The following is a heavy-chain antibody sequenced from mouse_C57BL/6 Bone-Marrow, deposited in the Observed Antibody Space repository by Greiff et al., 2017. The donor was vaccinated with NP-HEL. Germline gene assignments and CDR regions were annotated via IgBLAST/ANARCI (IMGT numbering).Heavy chain of an antibody. CDR3: AIYGSRGDWYFDV. CDR1: GYTFTDYY. D-gene: IGHD1-1*01. V-gene: IGHV1-76*01. J-gene: IGHJ1*03. CDR2: IYPGSGNT. Sequence: QVQLQQSGAELVRPGASVKLSCKASGYTFTDYYINWVKQRPGQGLEWIARIYPGSGNTYYNEKFKGKATLTAEKSSSTAYMQLSSLTSEDSAVYFCAIYGSRGDWYFDVWGTGTTVTVSS.